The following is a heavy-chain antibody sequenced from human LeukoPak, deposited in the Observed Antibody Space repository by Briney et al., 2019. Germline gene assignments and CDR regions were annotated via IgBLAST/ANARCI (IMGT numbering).Heavy chain of an antibody. CDR2: IHHSGII. CDR3: AREFSGLTMVRGVISPFGY. D-gene: IGHD3-10*01. CDR1: GGSISSTNW. J-gene: IGHJ4*02. V-gene: IGHV4-4*02. Sequence: PSETLSLTCAVSGGSISSTNWWSWVRQPPGKGLEWIGEIHHSGIINYNPSLKSRVTISVDKSKNQFSLKLSSVTAADTAVYYCAREFSGLTMVRGVISPFGYWGQGTLVTVSS.